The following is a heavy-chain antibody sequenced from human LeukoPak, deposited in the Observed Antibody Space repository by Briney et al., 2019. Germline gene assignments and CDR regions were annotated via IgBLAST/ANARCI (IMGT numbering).Heavy chain of an antibody. J-gene: IGHJ5*02. D-gene: IGHD3-3*01. CDR2: ISGSGGSA. CDR1: GFTFSSYA. CDR3: AKSLGYYDFWSGYHRFDP. V-gene: IGHV3-23*01. Sequence: GGSLRLSCAASGFTFSSYAMSWVRQAPGKGLEWVSVISGSGGSAYNADSVKGRFTISRDNSKSTLYLQMNSLRVEDTAVYYCAKSLGYYDFWSGYHRFDPWGQGTLVTVSS.